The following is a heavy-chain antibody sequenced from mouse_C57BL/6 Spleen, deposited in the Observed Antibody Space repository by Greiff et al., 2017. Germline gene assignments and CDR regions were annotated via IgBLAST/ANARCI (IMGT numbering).Heavy chain of an antibody. J-gene: IGHJ4*01. V-gene: IGHV1-54*01. CDR1: GYAFTNYL. Sequence: QVHVKQSGAELVRPGTSVKVSCKASGYAFTNYLIEWVKQRPGQGLEWIGVINPGSGGTNYNEKFKGKATLTADKSSSTAYMQLSSLTSEDSAVYFCARSYYDYYAMDYWGQGTSVTVSS. D-gene: IGHD2-10*01. CDR3: ARSYYDYYAMDY. CDR2: INPGSGGT.